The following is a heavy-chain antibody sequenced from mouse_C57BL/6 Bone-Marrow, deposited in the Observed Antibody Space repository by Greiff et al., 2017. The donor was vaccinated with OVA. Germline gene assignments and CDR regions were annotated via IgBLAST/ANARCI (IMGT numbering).Heavy chain of an antibody. V-gene: IGHV1-76*01. J-gene: IGHJ3*01. D-gene: IGHD4-1*01. CDR1: GYTFTDYY. CDR3: ARRSWEEAWFAY. CDR2: IYPGSGNT. Sequence: QVQLKESGAELVRPGASVKLSCKASGYTFTDYYINWVKQRPGQGLEWIARIYPGSGNTYYNEKFKGKATLTAEKSSSTAYMQLSSLTSEDSAVYFCARRSWEEAWFAYWGQGTLVTVSA.